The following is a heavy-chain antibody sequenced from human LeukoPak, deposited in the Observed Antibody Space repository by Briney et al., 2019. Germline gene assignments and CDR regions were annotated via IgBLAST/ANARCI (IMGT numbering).Heavy chain of an antibody. J-gene: IGHJ4*02. D-gene: IGHD3-3*01. Sequence: ASVKVPCKASGYTFTSYAMHWVRQAPGQRLEWMGWINAGNGNTKYSQKFQGRVTITRDTSASTAYMELSSLRSEDTAVYYCARVYYDFWSGPPTSPFDYWGQGTLVTVSS. CDR1: GYTFTSYA. CDR2: INAGNGNT. CDR3: ARVYYDFWSGPPTSPFDY. V-gene: IGHV1-3*01.